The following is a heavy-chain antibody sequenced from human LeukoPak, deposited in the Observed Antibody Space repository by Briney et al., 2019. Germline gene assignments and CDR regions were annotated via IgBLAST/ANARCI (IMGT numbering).Heavy chain of an antibody. V-gene: IGHV4-39*07. CDR3: AGAMVRGVRIVY. D-gene: IGHD3-10*01. Sequence: PSETLSLTCTVSGGSISSSSYYWGWIRQPPGKGLEWIGSIYYSGSTYYNPSLKSRVTISVDTSKNQFSLKLSSVTAADTAVYYCAGAMVRGVRIVYWGQGTLVTVSS. J-gene: IGHJ4*02. CDR1: GGSISSSSYY. CDR2: IYYSGST.